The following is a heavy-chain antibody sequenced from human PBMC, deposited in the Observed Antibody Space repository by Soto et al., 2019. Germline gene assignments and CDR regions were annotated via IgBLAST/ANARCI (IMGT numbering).Heavy chain of an antibody. V-gene: IGHV4-39*01. J-gene: IGHJ3*02. CDR2: IYYSGST. CDR1: GGSISSSSYY. CDR3: ARGVTFGGVRDAFDI. Sequence: PSETLSLTCTVSGGSISSSSYYWGWIRQPPGKGLEWIGSIYYSGSTYYNPSLKSRVTISVDTSKNQFSLKLSSVTAADTAVYYCARGVTFGGVRDAFDIWGQGTMVTVSS. D-gene: IGHD3-16*01.